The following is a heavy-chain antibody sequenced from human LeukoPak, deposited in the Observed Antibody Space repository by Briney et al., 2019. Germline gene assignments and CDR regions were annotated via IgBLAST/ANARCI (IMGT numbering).Heavy chain of an antibody. CDR3: ARDDRDISSSRFDY. J-gene: IGHJ4*01. D-gene: IGHD6-6*01. CDR2: ISSHSRDI. CDR1: GFTFNTYS. V-gene: IGHV3-21*01. Sequence: PGGSLRLSCAASGFTFNTYSMNWVRQAPGKGLEWVSSISSHSRDIYYADSVKGRFTISRDNAKNSLHLQMNSLRAEDTAVYYCARDDRDISSSRFDYWGHGILVTVSS.